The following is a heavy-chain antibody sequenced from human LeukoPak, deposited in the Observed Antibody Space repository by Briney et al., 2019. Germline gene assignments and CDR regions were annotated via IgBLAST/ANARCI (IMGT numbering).Heavy chain of an antibody. J-gene: IGHJ4*02. V-gene: IGHV3-30*14. CDR2: ISYDGSNK. D-gene: IGHD4-17*01. CDR3: ARGEDYGDYFDY. Sequence: GGSLRLSCAASGFTFSSYAMHWVRQAPGKGLEWVTIISYDGSNKYYADSVRGRFTVSRDNSKNTLYLQLNSLRAEDTAVYYCARGEDYGDYFDYWGQGTLVTVSS. CDR1: GFTFSSYA.